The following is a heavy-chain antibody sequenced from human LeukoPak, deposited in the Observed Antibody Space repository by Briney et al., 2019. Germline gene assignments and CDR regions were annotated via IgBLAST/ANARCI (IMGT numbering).Heavy chain of an antibody. V-gene: IGHV3-15*01. CDR1: GFTLSNAW. CDR3: TTVVVPAAPLSYYYGMDV. CDR2: IKSKTDGGTT. J-gene: IGHJ6*04. Sequence: GGSLRLSCAASGFTLSNAWMSWVRQAPGKGLEWVGRIKSKTDGGTTDYAAPVKGRFTISRDDSKNTLYLQMNSLKTEDTAVYYCTTVVVPAAPLSYYYGMDVWGNGTTVTVSS. D-gene: IGHD2-2*01.